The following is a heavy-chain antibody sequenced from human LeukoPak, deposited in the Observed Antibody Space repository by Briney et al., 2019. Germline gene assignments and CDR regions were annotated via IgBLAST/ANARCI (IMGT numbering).Heavy chain of an antibody. J-gene: IGHJ3*02. CDR2: INSDGSST. Sequence: GGSLRLSCAASGFTFSAYWMHWVRQAPGKGLLWVSRINSDGSSTSYADSVKGRFTISRDNAKNTLYLQMNSLRAEDTAVYYCARDLFYCSGGSCYSRNGFDIWGQGTMVTASS. V-gene: IGHV3-74*01. D-gene: IGHD2-15*01. CDR1: GFTFSAYW. CDR3: ARDLFYCSGGSCYSRNGFDI.